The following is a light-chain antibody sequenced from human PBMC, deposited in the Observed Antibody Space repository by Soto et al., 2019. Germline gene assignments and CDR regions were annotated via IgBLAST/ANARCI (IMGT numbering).Light chain of an antibody. CDR2: EVN. V-gene: IGLV2-14*01. Sequence: QSALTQPASVSGSPGQSITISCTGTSRDVGGYDYVSWYQQNPGKAPKLIIFEVNYRPSGVSNRFSGSKSGNTASLTISGLQGEDEAYYLCSSYSNRGPLVFGGGTKLTVL. J-gene: IGLJ2*01. CDR1: SRDVGGYDY. CDR3: SSYSNRGPLV.